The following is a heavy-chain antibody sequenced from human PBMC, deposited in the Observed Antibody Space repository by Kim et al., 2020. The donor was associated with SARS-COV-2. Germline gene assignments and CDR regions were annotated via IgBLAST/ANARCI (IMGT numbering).Heavy chain of an antibody. Sequence: SETLSLTCTVSGGSISSSSYYWGWIRQPPGKGLEWIGSIYYSGSTYYNPSLKSRVTISVDTSKNQFSLKLSSVTAADTAVYYCARHLDAWCYDSWSGFYRWFDPWGQGTLVTVSS. CDR1: GGSISSSSYY. CDR3: ARHLDAWCYDSWSGFYRWFDP. V-gene: IGHV4-39*01. D-gene: IGHD3-3*01. CDR2: IYYSGST. J-gene: IGHJ5*02.